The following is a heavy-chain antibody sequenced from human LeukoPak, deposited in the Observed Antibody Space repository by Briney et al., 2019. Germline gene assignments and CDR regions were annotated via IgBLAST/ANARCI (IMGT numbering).Heavy chain of an antibody. CDR3: ARVSRDIVVVVPATGYFDY. J-gene: IGHJ4*02. V-gene: IGHV3-23*01. Sequence: GGSLRLSCEASGFSFSSYALSWVRQAPGRGLEWVSAISGSGGNTYYADSVKGRFTISRDNAKNSLYLQMNSLRAEDTALYYCARVSRDIVVVVPATGYFDYWGQGTLVTVSS. D-gene: IGHD2-15*01. CDR2: ISGSGGNT. CDR1: GFSFSSYA.